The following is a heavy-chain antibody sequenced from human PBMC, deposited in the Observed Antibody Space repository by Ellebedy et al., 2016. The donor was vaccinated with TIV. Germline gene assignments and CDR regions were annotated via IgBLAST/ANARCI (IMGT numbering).Heavy chain of an antibody. CDR2: IWYDGSNK. J-gene: IGHJ4*02. Sequence: GGSLRLXCAASGFTFSSYGMHWVRQAPGKGLEWVAVIWYDGSNKYYADSVKGRFTISRDNSKNTLYLQMNSLRAEDTAVYYCARDPVGATYFDYWGQGTLVTVSS. D-gene: IGHD1-26*01. V-gene: IGHV3-33*08. CDR1: GFTFSSYG. CDR3: ARDPVGATYFDY.